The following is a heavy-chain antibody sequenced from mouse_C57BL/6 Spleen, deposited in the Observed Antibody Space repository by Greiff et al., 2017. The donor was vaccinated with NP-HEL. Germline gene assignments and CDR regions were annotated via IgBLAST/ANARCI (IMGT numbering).Heavy chain of an antibody. J-gene: IGHJ2*01. CDR1: GFTFSDYG. CDR2: ISSGSSTI. V-gene: IGHV5-17*01. D-gene: IGHD1-1*01. Sequence: EVKLVESGGGLVKPGGSLKLSCAASGFTFSDYGMHWVRQAPEKGLEWVAYISSGSSTIYYADTVKGRFTISRDNAKNTLFLQMTSLRSEDTAMYYCARGDYYGSSPDYWGQGTTLTVSS. CDR3: ARGDYYGSSPDY.